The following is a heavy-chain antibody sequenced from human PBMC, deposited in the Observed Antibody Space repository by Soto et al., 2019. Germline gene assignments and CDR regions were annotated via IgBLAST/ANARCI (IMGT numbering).Heavy chain of an antibody. Sequence: PGGSLRLSCAASGFTFSSYSMNWVRQAPGKGLEWVSYISSSSSTIYYADSVKGRFTISRDNAKNSLYLQMNSLRDEDTAVYYCASGMYSSSSNWFDPWGQGTLVTVSS. D-gene: IGHD6-6*01. CDR3: ASGMYSSSSNWFDP. CDR2: ISSSSSTI. V-gene: IGHV3-48*02. CDR1: GFTFSSYS. J-gene: IGHJ5*02.